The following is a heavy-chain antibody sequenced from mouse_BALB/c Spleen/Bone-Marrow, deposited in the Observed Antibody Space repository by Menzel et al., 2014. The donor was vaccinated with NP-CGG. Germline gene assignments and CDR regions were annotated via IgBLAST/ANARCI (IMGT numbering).Heavy chain of an antibody. CDR3: GRSRDCYESFAY. Sequence: VLLQQSGAELAKPGVSVKMSCKASGYTFTSYWMHWVKQRPGQGLEWIGYINPSTGYTELNKKFKDKATLTTDKTSSTAYMQLSSLISEESAVFYCGRSRDCYESFAYWGQGTLVTVSA. J-gene: IGHJ3*01. CDR2: INPSTGYT. V-gene: IGHV1-7*01. D-gene: IGHD2-12*01. CDR1: GYTFTSYW.